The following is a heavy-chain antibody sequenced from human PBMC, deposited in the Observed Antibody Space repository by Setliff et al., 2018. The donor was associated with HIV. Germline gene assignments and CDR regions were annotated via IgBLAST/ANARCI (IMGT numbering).Heavy chain of an antibody. Sequence: GASVKVSCKASCYTFIGYYIHWVRQAPGQGLEWMGRINPNSGGTNYAQKSQGRVTMTRDTSTTTANMELSRLGSDDTAVYYCARGNRVGANDAFDIWGQGTMVTVSS. CDR3: ARGNRVGANDAFDI. D-gene: IGHD1-26*01. CDR1: CYTFIGYY. CDR2: INPNSGGT. V-gene: IGHV1-2*06. J-gene: IGHJ3*02.